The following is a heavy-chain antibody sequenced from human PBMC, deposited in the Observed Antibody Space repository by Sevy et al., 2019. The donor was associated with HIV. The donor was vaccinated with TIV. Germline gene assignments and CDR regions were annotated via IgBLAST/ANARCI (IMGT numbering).Heavy chain of an antibody. CDR3: ARHNKHYDFWSDLNWFDP. Sequence: SETLSLTCTVSGGSISSYYWSWIRQPPGKGLEWIGYIYYSGSTNYNPSLKSRVTISVDTSKNQFSLQLSSVTAADPAVYYCARHNKHYDFWSDLNWFDPWGQGTLVTVSS. V-gene: IGHV4-59*08. J-gene: IGHJ5*02. CDR2: IYYSGST. D-gene: IGHD3-3*01. CDR1: GGSISSYY.